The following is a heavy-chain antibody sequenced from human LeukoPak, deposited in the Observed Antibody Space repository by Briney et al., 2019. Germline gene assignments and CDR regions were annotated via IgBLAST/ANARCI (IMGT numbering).Heavy chain of an antibody. CDR1: GGSFSGYY. Sequence: SETLSLTCAVYGGSFSGYYWSWIRQPPGKGLEWIGEINHSGSTNYNPTLKSRVTISVDTSKNQFSLKLSSVTAADTAVYYCARGSWYLVWGQGTLVTVSS. J-gene: IGHJ4*02. D-gene: IGHD6-13*01. CDR2: INHSGST. V-gene: IGHV4-34*01. CDR3: ARGSWYLV.